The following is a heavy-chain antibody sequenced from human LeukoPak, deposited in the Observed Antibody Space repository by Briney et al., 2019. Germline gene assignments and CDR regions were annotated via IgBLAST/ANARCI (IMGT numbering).Heavy chain of an antibody. Sequence: GGSLRLSCAASGFTFSSYAMSWVRQAPGGGLEWVSAISDRGSTTYYADSVKGRFTISRDNSKNTLYLQMNSLRAEDTAVYYCAKGRKVFELWGRGTLVTVSS. CDR2: ISDRGSTT. CDR1: GFTFSSYA. J-gene: IGHJ2*01. CDR3: AKGRKVFEL. V-gene: IGHV3-23*01.